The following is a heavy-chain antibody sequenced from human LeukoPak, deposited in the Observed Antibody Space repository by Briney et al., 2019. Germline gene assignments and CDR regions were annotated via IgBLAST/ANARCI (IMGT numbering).Heavy chain of an antibody. V-gene: IGHV4-4*07. CDR1: GGSISSYY. J-gene: IGHJ2*01. CDR2: IYTSGST. D-gene: IGHD3-22*01. CDR3: ASEPYYYDSSEWYFDL. Sequence: PSETLSLTCTVSGGSISSYYWSWIRQPAGKGLEWIGRIYTSGSTNYNPSLKSRVTMSVDTSKNQFSLKLGSVTAADTAVYYCASEPYYYDSSEWYFDLWGRGTLVTVSS.